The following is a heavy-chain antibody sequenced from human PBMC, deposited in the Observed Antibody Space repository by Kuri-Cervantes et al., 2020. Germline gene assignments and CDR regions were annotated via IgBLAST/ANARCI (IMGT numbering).Heavy chain of an antibody. V-gene: IGHV1-2*02. CDR2: INPNSGGT. CDR3: AAESLVGATAEFDY. CDR1: GYTFTGYY. Sequence: ASVKVSCKASGYTFTGYYMHWVRQAPGQGLEWMGWINPNSGGTNYAQKFQERVTITRDMSTSTAYMELSSLRSEDTAVYYCAAESLVGATAEFDYWGQGTLVTVSS. D-gene: IGHD1-26*01. J-gene: IGHJ4*02.